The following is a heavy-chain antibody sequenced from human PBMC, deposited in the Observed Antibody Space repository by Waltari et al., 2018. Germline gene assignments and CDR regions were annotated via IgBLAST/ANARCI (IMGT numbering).Heavy chain of an antibody. CDR2: IKSDGSST. V-gene: IGHV3-74*01. D-gene: IGHD6-6*01. J-gene: IGHJ4*02. Sequence: EVQLVESGGGLVQPGGSLRLSCAASGFTFSSYWMHWVRQAPGKGLVWVSRIKSDGSSTNYADSVKGRFTISRDNAKNTLYVQMNSLRAEDTAVYYCARAVGSSGPFDYWGRGTLVTVSS. CDR1: GFTFSSYW. CDR3: ARAVGSSGPFDY.